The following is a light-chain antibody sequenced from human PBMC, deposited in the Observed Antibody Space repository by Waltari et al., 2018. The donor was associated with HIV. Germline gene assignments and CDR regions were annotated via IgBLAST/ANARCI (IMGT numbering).Light chain of an antibody. CDR2: KAS. J-gene: IGKJ2*01. CDR3: QQYKSYPYT. CDR1: QSISSW. Sequence: DIQMTQSPSTLCASVGDRVTITCRASQSISSWLAWYQQKPGKAPKLLIYKASSLESGVPSRFSGSGSGTEFTLTISSLQPDDFATYYCQQYKSYPYTFGQGTKLEIK. V-gene: IGKV1-5*03.